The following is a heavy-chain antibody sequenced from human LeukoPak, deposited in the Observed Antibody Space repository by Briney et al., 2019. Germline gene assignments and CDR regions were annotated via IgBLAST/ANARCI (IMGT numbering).Heavy chain of an antibody. V-gene: IGHV4-34*01. J-gene: IGHJ4*02. Sequence: SETLSLTCAVYGGSFSGYYWSWIRQPPGKGLEWIGEINHSRSTNYNPSLKSRVTISVDTSKNQFSLKLSSVTAADTAVYYCTRASQSIAAAGYDYWGQGTLVTVSS. D-gene: IGHD6-13*01. CDR1: GGSFSGYY. CDR2: INHSRST. CDR3: TRASQSIAAAGYDY.